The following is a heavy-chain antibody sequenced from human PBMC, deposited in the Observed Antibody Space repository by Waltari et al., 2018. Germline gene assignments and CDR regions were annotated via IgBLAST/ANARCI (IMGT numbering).Heavy chain of an antibody. CDR2: IKQEGSTK. D-gene: IGHD6-19*01. Sequence: EVQLVESGGDLVQPGGSLRLSCAASGFSFDKYWMAWVRQAPGKGLEWGANIKQEGSTKDYEASVRGRFTISRDNAKNSLYLQMNSLRAEDTAVYYCARDRGWLAHDYWGQGTLVTVSS. J-gene: IGHJ4*02. V-gene: IGHV3-7*04. CDR1: GFSFDKYW. CDR3: ARDRGWLAHDY.